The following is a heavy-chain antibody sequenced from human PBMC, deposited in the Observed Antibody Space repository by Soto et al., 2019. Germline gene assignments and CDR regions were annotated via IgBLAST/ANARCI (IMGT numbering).Heavy chain of an antibody. J-gene: IGHJ4*02. Sequence: SETLSLTCTVSGGSISSYYWSWIRQPPGKGLEWIGYIYYSGSTNYNPSLKSRVTISVDTSKNQFSLKLSSATAADTAVYYCARGGITMVRGVIGPLGYWGQGTLVTVSS. D-gene: IGHD3-10*01. V-gene: IGHV4-59*01. CDR2: IYYSGST. CDR3: ARGGITMVRGVIGPLGY. CDR1: GGSISSYY.